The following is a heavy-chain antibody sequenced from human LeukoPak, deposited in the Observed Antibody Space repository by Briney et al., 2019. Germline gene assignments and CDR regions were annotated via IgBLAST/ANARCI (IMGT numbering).Heavy chain of an antibody. V-gene: IGHV3-66*04. J-gene: IGHJ4*02. CDR1: GFTVSSNY. CDR2: IYSGGST. D-gene: IGHD3-22*01. Sequence: GGSLRLSCAASGFTVSSNYMSWVRQAPGKGLEWVSVIYSGGSTYYADSVKGRFTISRDNSKNTLYLQMNSLRAEDTAVYYCAGHYYYDTSGSDYWGQGALVTVSS. CDR3: AGHYYYDTSGSDY.